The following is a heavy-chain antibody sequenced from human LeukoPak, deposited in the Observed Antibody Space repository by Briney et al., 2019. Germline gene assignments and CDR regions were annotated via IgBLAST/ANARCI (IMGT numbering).Heavy chain of an antibody. CDR1: GYTLTELS. J-gene: IGHJ4*02. V-gene: IGHV1-18*01. CDR2: ISAYNGNT. Sequence: ASVKVSCKVSGYTLTELSMHWVRQAPGQGLEWMGWISAYNGNTNYAQKLQGRVTMTTDTSTSTAYMELRSLRSDDTAVYYCARSLAKVGYCSGGSCSDWGQGTLVTVSS. CDR3: ARSLAKVGYCSGGSCSD. D-gene: IGHD2-15*01.